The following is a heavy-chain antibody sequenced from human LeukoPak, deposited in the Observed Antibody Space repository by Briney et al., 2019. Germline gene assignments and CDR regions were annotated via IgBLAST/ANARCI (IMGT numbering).Heavy chain of an antibody. D-gene: IGHD3-22*01. Sequence: ASVKVSCKASRYTFTGYYMHWVRQAPGQGLEWMGWINPNSGGTNYAQKFQGRVTMTRDTSISTAYMELSRLRSDDTAVYYCARVGSSGYYSSPLKYWGQGTLVTVSS. CDR2: INPNSGGT. CDR3: ARVGSSGYYSSPLKY. V-gene: IGHV1-2*02. CDR1: RYTFTGYY. J-gene: IGHJ4*02.